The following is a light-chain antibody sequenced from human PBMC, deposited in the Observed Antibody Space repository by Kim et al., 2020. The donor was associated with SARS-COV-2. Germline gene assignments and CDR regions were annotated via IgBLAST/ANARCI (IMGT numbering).Light chain of an antibody. CDR1: SSDVGGYNY. Sequence: QPASVSGSPGQSITISCTGTSSDVGGYNYVSWYQQHPGKAPKLMIYDVSNRPSGVSNRFSGSKSGNTASLTISGLQAEDEADYYCSSYTSSSTRVFGGGTQLTVL. CDR3: SSYTSSSTRV. V-gene: IGLV2-14*03. J-gene: IGLJ3*02. CDR2: DVS.